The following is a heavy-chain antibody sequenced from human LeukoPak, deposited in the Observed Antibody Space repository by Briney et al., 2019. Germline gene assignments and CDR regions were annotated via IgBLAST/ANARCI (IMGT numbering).Heavy chain of an antibody. V-gene: IGHV1-2*02. CDR3: ARDRDIVATIIGY. CDR1: GYTFTGYY. D-gene: IGHD5-12*01. CDR2: INPNSGGI. Sequence: ASVKVSCKASGYTFTGYYMHWVRQAPGQGLEWMGWINPNSGGINYAQKFQGRVTMTRDTSISTAYMELSRLRSDDTAVYYCARDRDIVATIIGYWGQGTLVTVSS. J-gene: IGHJ4*02.